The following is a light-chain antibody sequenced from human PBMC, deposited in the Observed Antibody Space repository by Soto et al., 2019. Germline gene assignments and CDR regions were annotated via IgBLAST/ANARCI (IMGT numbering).Light chain of an antibody. Sequence: QSALTQPASVSGSPGQSITISCTGTSSDVGGYNYVSWYQQHPGKAPKLMIYDVSNRPSGVSNRFSGSKSGNTASLTSSGLQAEDDADYYCSSYTSSSTSNYVFGTGTKLTVL. V-gene: IGLV2-14*01. CDR1: SSDVGGYNY. CDR3: SSYTSSSTSNYV. J-gene: IGLJ1*01. CDR2: DVS.